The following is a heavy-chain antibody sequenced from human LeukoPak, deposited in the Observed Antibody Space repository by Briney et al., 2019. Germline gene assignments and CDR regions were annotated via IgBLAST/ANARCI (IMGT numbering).Heavy chain of an antibody. D-gene: IGHD3-10*01. CDR1: GFTFSSYA. V-gene: IGHV3-23*01. CDR3: AKITNYYGSGSYYPD. J-gene: IGHJ4*02. CDR2: ISGSGGSA. Sequence: PGGSLRLSCAASGFTFSSYAMSWVRQAPGKGLEWVSTISGSGGSAYYADSVKSRFTISRDNSKNTLYLQMNSLRAEDTAVYYCAKITNYYGSGSYYPDWGQGTLVTVSS.